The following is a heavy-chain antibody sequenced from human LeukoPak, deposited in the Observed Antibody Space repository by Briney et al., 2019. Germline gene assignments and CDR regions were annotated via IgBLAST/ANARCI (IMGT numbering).Heavy chain of an antibody. V-gene: IGHV3-48*03. CDR3: ARGGIVGAKTLDY. D-gene: IGHD1-26*01. CDR1: GFSLSTFA. J-gene: IGHJ4*02. CDR2: ISSSGSTI. Sequence: GGSLRLSCVASGFSLSTFAMSWVRQSPGKGLEWVSYISSSGSTIYYADSVKGRFTISRDNAKNSLYLQMNSLRAEDTAVYYCARGGIVGAKTLDYWGQGTLVTVSS.